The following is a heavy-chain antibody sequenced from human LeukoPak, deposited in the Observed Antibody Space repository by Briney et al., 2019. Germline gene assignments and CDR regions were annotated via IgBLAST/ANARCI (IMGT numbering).Heavy chain of an antibody. J-gene: IGHJ5*02. CDR3: AKGGVNWFDP. CDR1: GFTFSNFA. CDR2: ISTSGGST. V-gene: IGHV3-23*01. Sequence: GGSLRLSCAASGFTFSNFAMSWVRQAPGKGLEWVSGISTSGGSTYYADSVKGRFTISRDNSKNTLYLQMNSLRVEDTAVYYCAKGGVNWFDPWGQGTLVTVSS. D-gene: IGHD3-10*01.